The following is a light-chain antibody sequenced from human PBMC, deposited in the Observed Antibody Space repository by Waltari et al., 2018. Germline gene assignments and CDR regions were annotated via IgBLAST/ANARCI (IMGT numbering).Light chain of an antibody. Sequence: DIVMTQSPDSLAVSLGERATINCQSSRSVFYSPNNKNYLSLYQQKPGQPPKLLIYWASTRESGVPDRFSGSGSGTDFTLTISSLQAEDVALYYCQQFYGSPFTFGGGTKVEIK. V-gene: IGKV4-1*01. CDR3: QQFYGSPFT. CDR2: WAS. CDR1: RSVFYSPNNKNY. J-gene: IGKJ4*01.